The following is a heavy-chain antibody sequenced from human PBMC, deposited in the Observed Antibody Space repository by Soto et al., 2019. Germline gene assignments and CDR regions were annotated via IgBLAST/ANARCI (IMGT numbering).Heavy chain of an antibody. Sequence: GASVKVSCKASGGTFSSYAISWVRQAPGQGLEWMGGIIPIFGTANYAQKFQGRVTITADESTSTAYMELSSLRSEDTAVYYCAGARTVVTADNDDAFDIWGQGTMVTVSS. CDR2: IIPIFGTA. CDR3: AGARTVVTADNDDAFDI. J-gene: IGHJ3*02. D-gene: IGHD2-21*02. CDR1: GGTFSSYA. V-gene: IGHV1-69*13.